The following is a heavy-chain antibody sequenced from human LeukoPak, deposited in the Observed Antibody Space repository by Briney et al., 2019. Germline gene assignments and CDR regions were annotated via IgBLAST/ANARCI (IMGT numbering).Heavy chain of an antibody. J-gene: IGHJ6*03. CDR3: AKDEGFITLIQGVGTTHYYYMDV. Sequence: PGGSLRLSCAASGFTFSSYAMSWVRQAPGKGLEWVSAISGSGGSTYYADSVKGRFTISRDNSKNMLYLQMSSLSVEDTAVYYCAKDEGFITLIQGVGTTHYYYMDVWGKGTTVTVSS. V-gene: IGHV3-23*01. CDR1: GFTFSSYA. CDR2: ISGSGGST. D-gene: IGHD3-10*01.